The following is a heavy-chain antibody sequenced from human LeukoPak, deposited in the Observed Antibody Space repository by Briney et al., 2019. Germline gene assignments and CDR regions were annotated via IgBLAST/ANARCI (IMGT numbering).Heavy chain of an antibody. D-gene: IGHD2-8*01. CDR3: ARAFRMYALHNWFDP. CDR1: GYPISSGYY. J-gene: IGHJ5*02. CDR2: IDHSGST. Sequence: PSETLSLTCTVSGYPISSGYYWGWIRQPPGKGLEWTGSIDHSGSTYYNPSLKSRITISVDTSKNQFSLKLSSVTAADTAVYYCARAFRMYALHNWFDPWGQGTLVTVSS. V-gene: IGHV4-38-2*02.